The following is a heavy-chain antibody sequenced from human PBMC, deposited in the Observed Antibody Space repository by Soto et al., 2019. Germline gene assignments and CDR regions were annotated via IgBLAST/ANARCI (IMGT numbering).Heavy chain of an antibody. V-gene: IGHV3-30-3*01. D-gene: IGHD1-1*01. Sequence: QVQLVESGGSVVQPGRSLRLSCAASGFTFSNNAMDWVRQAPGKGLEWVAVISYDGSNKYIAESVKGRFTISRDNSKNTLFLQMNSLRAEDTAVYYCARGTTTSAFSAMDVWGQGTTVTVSS. CDR3: ARGTTTSAFSAMDV. CDR1: GFTFSNNA. CDR2: ISYDGSNK. J-gene: IGHJ6*02.